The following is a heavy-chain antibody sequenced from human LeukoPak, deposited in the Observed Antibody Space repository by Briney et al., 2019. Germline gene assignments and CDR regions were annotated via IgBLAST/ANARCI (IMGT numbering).Heavy chain of an antibody. CDR2: INPSGGST. V-gene: IGHV1-46*01. J-gene: IGHJ5*02. Sequence: GASVKVSCKASGYTFTICYMHWVRQAPGQGLEWMGIINPSGGSTNYAQKFQGRVTMTRDVSTSTVYMELSSLRSEDTAVYFCARSYNNSDWFDPWGQGTLVTVSS. CDR1: GYTFTICY. D-gene: IGHD4-23*01. CDR3: ARSYNNSDWFDP.